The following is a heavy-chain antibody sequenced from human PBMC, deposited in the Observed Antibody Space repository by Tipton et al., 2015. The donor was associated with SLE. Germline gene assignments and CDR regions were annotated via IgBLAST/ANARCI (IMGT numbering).Heavy chain of an antibody. CDR2: IYTSGST. CDR1: GGSISSGSYY. J-gene: IGHJ4*02. V-gene: IGHV4-61*09. D-gene: IGHD6-13*01. CDR3: ARGGSSWPFDY. Sequence: TLSLTCTVSGGSISSGSYYWSWIRQPAGKGLEWIGYIYTSGSTNYNPSLKSRVTISVDTSKNQFSLKLSSVTAADTAVYYCARGGSSWPFDYWGQGTLVT.